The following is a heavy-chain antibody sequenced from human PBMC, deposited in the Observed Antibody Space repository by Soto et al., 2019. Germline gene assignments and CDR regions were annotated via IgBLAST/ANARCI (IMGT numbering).Heavy chain of an antibody. CDR3: ARGHYYGSGSYYIGFDY. D-gene: IGHD3-10*01. CDR2: INAGNGNT. Sequence: QVQLVQSGAEVKKPGASVKVSCKASGYTFTSYAMHWVRQAPGQRLEWMGWINAGNGNTKYSQKFQGRVTITRDTSASTAYMELSSLRSEDTAVYYCARGHYYGSGSYYIGFDYWGQGTLVTVSS. V-gene: IGHV1-3*01. J-gene: IGHJ4*02. CDR1: GYTFTSYA.